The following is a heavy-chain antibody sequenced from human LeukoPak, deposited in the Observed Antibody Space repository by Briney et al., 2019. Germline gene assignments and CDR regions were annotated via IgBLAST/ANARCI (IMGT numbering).Heavy chain of an antibody. CDR2: IIPILGTA. J-gene: IGHJ5*02. CDR1: GGTFSSYA. V-gene: IGHV1-69*13. CDR3: ASKGAPYCGGDCHPPKTSHIQINNWFDP. D-gene: IGHD2-21*01. Sequence: GASVKVSCKASGGTFSSYAISWVRQAPGQGLEWKGGIIPILGTANYTQKFQGRVTITADESTSTAYMELSSLRSEDTAVYYCASKGAPYCGGDCHPPKTSHIQINNWFDPWGQGTLVTVSS.